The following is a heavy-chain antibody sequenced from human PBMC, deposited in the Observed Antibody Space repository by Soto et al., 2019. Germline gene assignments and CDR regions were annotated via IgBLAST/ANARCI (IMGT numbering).Heavy chain of an antibody. V-gene: IGHV1-46*01. CDR1: GYPFTTYY. CDR2: INPSADSSTSGGSA. J-gene: IGHJ6*02. CDR3: ARDANYALTFHYYGMDV. D-gene: IGHD1-7*01. Sequence: QVQLVQSGAEVKPPGASVKVACKASGYPFTTYYIHWLRQAPGHGPEWMGIINPSADSSTSGGSASYAQKFQGRVTLTRDTSASTVYMELSSLGSEDTAIYYCARDANYALTFHYYGMDVWGQGTTVTVSS.